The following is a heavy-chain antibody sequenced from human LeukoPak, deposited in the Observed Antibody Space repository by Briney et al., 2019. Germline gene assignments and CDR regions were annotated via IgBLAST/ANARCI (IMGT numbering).Heavy chain of an antibody. Sequence: SETLSLTCTVSGGSISSYYWSWIRQSAGMGLEWIGRISGSGVITYNPSLKSRVILSLDTSNNHFSLKLISVTAADTAVYYCARDSGTTGEVKFDPWGQGMLVTVSS. CDR1: GGSISSYY. CDR2: ISGSGVI. D-gene: IGHD3-10*01. J-gene: IGHJ5*02. V-gene: IGHV4-4*07. CDR3: ARDSGTTGEVKFDP.